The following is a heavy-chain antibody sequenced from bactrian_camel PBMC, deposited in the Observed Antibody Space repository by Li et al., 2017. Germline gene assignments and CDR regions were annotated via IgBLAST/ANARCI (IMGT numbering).Heavy chain of an antibody. V-gene: IGHV3S44*01. Sequence: QLVESGGGSVQAGGSLRLSCAASGYTGSPYCMAWFRQAPGKEREGVALIRAVDGITRYADSVKGRFTVSRDNAKNTVYLQMNSLKPEDSAMYYCAAAFIRAGLCPGSPGLYIHWGQGTQVTVS. CDR2: IRAVDGIT. CDR1: GYTGSPYC. D-gene: IGHD5*01. CDR3: AAAFIRAGLCPGSPGLYIH. J-gene: IGHJ4*01.